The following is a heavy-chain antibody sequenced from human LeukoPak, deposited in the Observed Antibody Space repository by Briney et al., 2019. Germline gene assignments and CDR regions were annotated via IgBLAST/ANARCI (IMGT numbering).Heavy chain of an antibody. J-gene: IGHJ4*02. CDR3: AKSGGYGLIDY. Sequence: PSETLSLTCAVYGGSFSGYYWGWIRQPPGKGLEWIGNIYYSGSTYYNASLQSRVTISIDTSKNQFSLRLKSVTAADTAMYYCAKSGGYGLIDYWGQGTLVTVSS. D-gene: IGHD1-26*01. CDR1: GGSFSGYY. V-gene: IGHV4-34*01. CDR2: IYYSGST.